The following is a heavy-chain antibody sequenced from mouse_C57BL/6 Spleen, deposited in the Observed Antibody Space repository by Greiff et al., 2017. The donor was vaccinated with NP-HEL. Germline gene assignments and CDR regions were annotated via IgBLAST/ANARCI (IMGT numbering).Heavy chain of an antibody. CDR2: IDPENGDT. CDR3: TQGDYDDFDY. CDR1: GFNIKDDY. D-gene: IGHD2-4*01. V-gene: IGHV14-4*01. Sequence: VQLKQSGAELVRPGASVKLSCTASGFNIKDDYMHWVKQRPEQGLEWIGWIDPENGDTEYASKFQGKATITADTSSNTAYLQLSSLTSEDTAVYYCTQGDYDDFDYWGQGTTLTVSS. J-gene: IGHJ2*01.